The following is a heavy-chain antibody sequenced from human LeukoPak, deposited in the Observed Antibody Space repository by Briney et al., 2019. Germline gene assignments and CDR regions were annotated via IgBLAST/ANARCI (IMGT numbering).Heavy chain of an antibody. D-gene: IGHD3-22*01. CDR2: IYTSGST. CDR3: ARGTIVYDSSGYYGS. CDR1: GGSISSSSYY. J-gene: IGHJ5*02. V-gene: IGHV4-39*07. Sequence: SETLSLTCTVSGGSISSSSYYWGWIRQPPGKGLEWIGRIYTSGSTNYNPSLKSRVTMSVDTSKNQFSLKLSSVTAADTAVYYCARGTIVYDSSGYYGSWGQGTLVTVSS.